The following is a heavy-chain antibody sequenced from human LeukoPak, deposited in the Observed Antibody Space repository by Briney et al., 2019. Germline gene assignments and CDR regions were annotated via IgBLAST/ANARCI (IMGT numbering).Heavy chain of an antibody. J-gene: IGHJ4*02. V-gene: IGHV3-23*01. CDR3: AKDQGRSTAGKDY. Sequence: GGSLRLSCAASGFTFSSYAMSWVRQAPGKGLEWVSAISGSGGGTYYADSVKGRFTISRDNSKNTLYLQMNSLRAEDTAVYYCAKDQGRSTAGKDYWGQGTLVTVSS. D-gene: IGHD3-10*01. CDR2: ISGSGGGT. CDR1: GFTFSSYA.